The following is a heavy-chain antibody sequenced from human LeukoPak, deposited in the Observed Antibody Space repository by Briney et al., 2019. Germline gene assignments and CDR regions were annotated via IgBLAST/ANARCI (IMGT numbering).Heavy chain of an antibody. J-gene: IGHJ4*02. V-gene: IGHV4-59*01. CDR3: ARDRELGY. Sequence: SSETLSLTCTVSGGSISVYYWSWIRQPPGKGLEWIGYIYNSGSTNYNPFLKSRLTISVDTSKNQFSLKLSSVTAADTAVYYCARDRELGYWGQGTLVTVSS. CDR1: GGSISVYY. D-gene: IGHD3-10*01. CDR2: IYNSGST.